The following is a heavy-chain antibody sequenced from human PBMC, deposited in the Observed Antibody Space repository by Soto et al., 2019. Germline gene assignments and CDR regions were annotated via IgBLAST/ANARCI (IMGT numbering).Heavy chain of an antibody. CDR1: GFTFSSYA. CDR2: ISGSGGST. D-gene: IGHD2-15*01. V-gene: IGHV3-23*01. CDR3: GKEWGGVVAATHTRVHTYDYYGMDV. Sequence: GGSLRLSCAASGFTFSSYAMSWVRQAPGKGLEWVSAISGSGGSTYYADSVKGRFTISRDNSKDTRYLQMNSLRSEDTAVNYCGKEWGGVVAATHTRVHTYDYYGMDVWGQGTTVTVSS. J-gene: IGHJ6*02.